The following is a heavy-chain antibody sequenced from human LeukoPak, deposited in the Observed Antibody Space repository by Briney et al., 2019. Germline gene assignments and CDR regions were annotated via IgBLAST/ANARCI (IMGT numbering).Heavy chain of an antibody. D-gene: IGHD3-3*01. J-gene: IGHJ5*02. Sequence: GASVKVSCKASGYTFTSYGISWVRQAPGQGLEWMGWISAYNGNTNYAQKLQGRVTMTTDTSTSTAYMELRSLRSDDTAVYYCARVDAITYYDFWSGYTGWFDPWGQGTLVTVSS. CDR3: ARVDAITYYDFWSGYTGWFDP. V-gene: IGHV1-18*01. CDR2: ISAYNGNT. CDR1: GYTFTSYG.